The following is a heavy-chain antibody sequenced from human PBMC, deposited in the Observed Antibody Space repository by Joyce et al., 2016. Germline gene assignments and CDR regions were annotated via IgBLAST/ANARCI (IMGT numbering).Heavy chain of an antibody. J-gene: IGHJ3*02. D-gene: IGHD3-10*01. CDR1: GFSLSTSGVG. Sequence: QITLKESAPMLVKPTQTLTLTCTFSGFSLSTSGVGVGWIRQPPGKALEWLALIYWNDDKRYNPSLKSRLTITKDISKNQVDLIMTNRDHVDTGTYYCAHTDYYDSGRDALDIWGQGTMVTVS. CDR3: AHTDYYDSGRDALDI. CDR2: IYWNDDK. V-gene: IGHV2-5*01.